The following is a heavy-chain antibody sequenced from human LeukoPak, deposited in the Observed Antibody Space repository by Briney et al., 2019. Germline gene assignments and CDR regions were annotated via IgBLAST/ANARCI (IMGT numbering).Heavy chain of an antibody. CDR1: GYTFTSYG. V-gene: IGHV1-18*01. CDR3: AKDAHGYSSSWPFDY. J-gene: IGHJ4*02. D-gene: IGHD6-13*01. Sequence: GASVKVSFKASGYTFTSYGISWVRQAPGQGLEWMGWISAYNGNTNYAQKLQGRVTMTTDTSTSTAYMELRSLRSDDTAVYYCAKDAHGYSSSWPFDYWGQGTLVTVSS. CDR2: ISAYNGNT.